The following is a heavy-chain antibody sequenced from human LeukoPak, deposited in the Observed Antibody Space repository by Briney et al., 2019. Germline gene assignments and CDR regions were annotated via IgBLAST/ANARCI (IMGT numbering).Heavy chain of an antibody. Sequence: SETLSLTCTVSGYSISSGYYWGWIRQPPGKGLEWIGSIYYSGSTYYNPSLKSRVTISVDTSKNQFSLKLSSVTAADTAVYYCATVLVDFWSGYSPNWFDPWGQGTLVTVSS. D-gene: IGHD3-3*01. CDR1: GYSISSGYY. J-gene: IGHJ5*02. V-gene: IGHV4-38-2*02. CDR2: IYYSGST. CDR3: ATVLVDFWSGYSPNWFDP.